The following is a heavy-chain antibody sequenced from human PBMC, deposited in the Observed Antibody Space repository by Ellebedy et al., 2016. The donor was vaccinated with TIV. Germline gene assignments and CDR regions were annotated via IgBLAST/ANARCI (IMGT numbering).Heavy chain of an antibody. D-gene: IGHD2-15*01. CDR1: GGTFSSYA. J-gene: IGHJ3*02. Sequence: ASVKVSCXASGGTFSSYAISWVRQTPAEGLELMGGFIPLFGTANYAQKFQGRVTITADDSTSTVYMELSSLRSEDTAVYYCAKKYSDPSDIDLDAFDIWGQGTMVTVSS. CDR3: AKKYSDPSDIDLDAFDI. CDR2: FIPLFGTA. V-gene: IGHV1-69*13.